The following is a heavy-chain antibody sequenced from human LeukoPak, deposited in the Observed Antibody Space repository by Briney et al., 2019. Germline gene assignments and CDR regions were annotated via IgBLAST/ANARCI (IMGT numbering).Heavy chain of an antibody. CDR3: ARRNYGNKWHFDY. J-gene: IGHJ4*02. D-gene: IGHD4-17*01. CDR1: GYSFTSHW. CDR2: IFPSDSDT. Sequence: GESPKISCKGSGYSFTSHWIGWVRQMPGKGLEWMGIIFPSDSDTRYSPSFQGQVTISADKSSSTAYLQWSSLKASDTAMYYCARRNYGNKWHFDYWGQGTLVTVSS. V-gene: IGHV5-51*01.